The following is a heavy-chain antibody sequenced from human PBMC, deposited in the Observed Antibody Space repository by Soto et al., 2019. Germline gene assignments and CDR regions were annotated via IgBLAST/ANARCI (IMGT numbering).Heavy chain of an antibody. CDR2: IVVGGGNT. V-gene: IGHV1-58*01. Sequence: SVKVSCKASGFTFTRSAVQWVRQARGQRLEWIGWIVVGGGNTNYAQKFQERATITRDMSTRTAYMELSSLRSEDTAVYYCAADPDYCYDSSGYYFTNPFDYWGQGTLVTVSS. D-gene: IGHD3-22*01. CDR3: AADPDYCYDSSGYYFTNPFDY. J-gene: IGHJ4*02. CDR1: GFTFTRSA.